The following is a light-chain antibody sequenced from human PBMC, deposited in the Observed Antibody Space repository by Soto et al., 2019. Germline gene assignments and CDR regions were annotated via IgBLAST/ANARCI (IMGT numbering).Light chain of an antibody. Sequence: DIQMTQSPSSLSASVGDRVTITCRASQSISTYLNWYQQKPGKAPEFLIYSAASLQSGVPSRFSGSGSGTDFTLTINSLQPEDFATYYCQQSDSPPWTFGQGTKVEI. CDR2: SAA. CDR1: QSISTY. V-gene: IGKV1-39*01. J-gene: IGKJ1*01. CDR3: QQSDSPPWT.